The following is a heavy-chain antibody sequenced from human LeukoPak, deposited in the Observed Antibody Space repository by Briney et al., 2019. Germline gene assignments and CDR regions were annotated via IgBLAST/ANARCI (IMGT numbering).Heavy chain of an antibody. CDR1: GGTFSSYA. D-gene: IGHD5-12*01. CDR3: ATTRVTTTRLDY. Sequence: GSSVKVSCKASGGTFSSYAISWVRQAPGQGLEWMGRIIPILGIANYAQKFQGRVTITADKSTSTAYMELSSMRSDDTAVYYCATTRVTTTRLDYWGQGTLVTVSS. J-gene: IGHJ4*02. V-gene: IGHV1-69*04. CDR2: IIPILGIA.